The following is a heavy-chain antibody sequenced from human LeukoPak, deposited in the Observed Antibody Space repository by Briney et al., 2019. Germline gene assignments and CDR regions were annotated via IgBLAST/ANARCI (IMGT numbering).Heavy chain of an antibody. Sequence: SQTLSLTCAVSGGSINNHYWSWIRQPPGKGLERIGSIFYSGSTDSNPSLKGRVTISVDASKNQFSLKLSSVTAADTAMYFCARHYDSSAYWYYFGYWGQGTLVTVSS. V-gene: IGHV4-59*08. CDR3: ARHYDSSAYWYYFGY. CDR2: IFYSGST. J-gene: IGHJ4*02. CDR1: GGSINNHY. D-gene: IGHD3-22*01.